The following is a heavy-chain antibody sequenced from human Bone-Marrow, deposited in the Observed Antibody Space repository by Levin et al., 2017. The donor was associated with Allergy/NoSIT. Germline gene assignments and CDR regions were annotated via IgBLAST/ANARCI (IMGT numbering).Heavy chain of an antibody. CDR1: GGSISSGGYY. CDR3: ARDRRGYYDFWSGYYSPYYYYGMDV. V-gene: IGHV4-31*03. CDR2: IYYSGST. J-gene: IGHJ6*02. D-gene: IGHD3-3*01. Sequence: NSSETLSLTCTVSGGSISSGGYYWSWIRQHPGKGLEWIGYIYYSGSTYYNPSLKSRVTISVDTSKNQFSLKLSSVTAADTAVYYCARDRRGYYDFWSGYYSPYYYYGMDVWGQGTTVTVSS.